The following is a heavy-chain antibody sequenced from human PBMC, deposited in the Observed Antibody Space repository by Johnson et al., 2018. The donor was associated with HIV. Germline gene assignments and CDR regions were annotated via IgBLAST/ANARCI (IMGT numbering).Heavy chain of an antibody. CDR1: GFTIDDDA. Sequence: VQLVESGGGFVQPGRSLRLSCAPSGFTIDDDAIHWVRQAPGKGLEWVSGISWNSDTIGYADSVKGRFTISRDNAKNTLYLHMNSLRAEDTAVYYCAREGDGFDIWGQGTMVTVSS. CDR2: ISWNSDTI. V-gene: IGHV3-9*01. CDR3: AREGDGFDI. J-gene: IGHJ3*02.